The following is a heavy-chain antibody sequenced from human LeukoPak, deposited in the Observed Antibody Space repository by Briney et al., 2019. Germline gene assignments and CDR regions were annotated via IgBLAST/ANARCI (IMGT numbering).Heavy chain of an antibody. CDR1: GGSISSYY. CDR3: ASVDTAMETIDY. CDR2: IYYSGST. J-gene: IGHJ4*02. D-gene: IGHD5-18*01. Sequence: SETLSLTCTVSGGSISSYYWSWIRQPPGKGLEWIGYIYYSGSTNYNPSLKSQVTISVDTSKNQFSLKLSSVTAADTAVYYCASVDTAMETIDYWGQGTLVTVSS. V-gene: IGHV4-59*01.